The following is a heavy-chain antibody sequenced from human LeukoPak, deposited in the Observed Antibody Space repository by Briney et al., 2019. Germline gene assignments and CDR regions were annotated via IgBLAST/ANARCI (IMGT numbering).Heavy chain of an antibody. CDR1: GYSFPSYW. CDR3: ARQELVAATPFYFDY. V-gene: IGHV5-51*01. J-gene: IGHJ4*02. CDR2: IYPGDSDT. D-gene: IGHD2-15*01. Sequence: ESLKISCKGSGYSFPSYWIGYVRQTPGKGLEWMGIIYPGDSDTRYSPSFQGQVTISADKSISTAYLQWSMLKASDTAMDYCARQELVAATPFYFDYWGQGTLVTVSS.